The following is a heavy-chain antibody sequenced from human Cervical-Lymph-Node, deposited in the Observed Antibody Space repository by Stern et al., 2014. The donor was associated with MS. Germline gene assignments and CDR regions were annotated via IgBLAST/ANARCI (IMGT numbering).Heavy chain of an antibody. J-gene: IGHJ4*02. CDR3: ARGGIYFDY. CDR2: IYTSGST. CDR1: GGSISSGSYY. V-gene: IGHV4-61*02. D-gene: IGHD3-16*01. Sequence: QLQLQESGPGLVKPSQTLSLTCTVSGGSISSGSYYWSWIRQPAGKGLEWIGRIYTSGSTNYNPSPKSRVTISVDTSKTQFSLTLGSGPAADTAVYYCARGGIYFDYWGQGTLVTVSS.